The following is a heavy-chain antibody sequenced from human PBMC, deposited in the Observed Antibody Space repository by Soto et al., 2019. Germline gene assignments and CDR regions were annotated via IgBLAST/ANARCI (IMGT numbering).Heavy chain of an antibody. V-gene: IGHV4-59*11. CDR1: GGSINNHY. J-gene: IGHJ4*02. D-gene: IGHD2-8*01. CDR3: TRANWYSEY. CDR2: VDYNGIT. Sequence: QVQRQESGPGLVKPSETLSLTCTVSGGSINNHYLSWIRQPPGKGLEWLGYVDYNGITNYNPSLKRPGPKSVDTDKIQLSLKMTSLTAAATAMYYCTRANWYSEYWGQGTLGTVS.